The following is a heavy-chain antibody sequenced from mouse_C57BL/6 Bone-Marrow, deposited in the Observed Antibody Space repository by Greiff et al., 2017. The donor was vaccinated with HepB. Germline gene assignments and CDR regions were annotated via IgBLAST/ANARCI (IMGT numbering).Heavy chain of an antibody. D-gene: IGHD2-12*01. V-gene: IGHV14-3*01. Sequence: VHVKQSVAELVRPGASVKLSCTASGFNIKNTYMHWVKQRPEQGLEWIGRIDPANGNTKYAPKFQGKATITADTSSNTAYLQLSSLTSEDTAIYYCEGFLRRDAMDYWGQGTSVTVSS. J-gene: IGHJ4*01. CDR3: EGFLRRDAMDY. CDR2: IDPANGNT. CDR1: GFNIKNTY.